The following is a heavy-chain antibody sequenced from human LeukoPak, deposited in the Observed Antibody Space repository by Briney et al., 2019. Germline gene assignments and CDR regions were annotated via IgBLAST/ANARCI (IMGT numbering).Heavy chain of an antibody. CDR3: ARGLPYYYGSGVPGYFQR. CDR2: IYYSGST. J-gene: IGHJ1*01. V-gene: IGHV4-31*03. Sequence: PSETLSLTCTVSGGSISSGGYYWSWIRQHPGKGLEWIGYIYYSGSTYYNPSLKSRVTISVDTSKNQFSLKLSSVTGEDTAVYYCARGLPYYYGSGVPGYFQRWGQGTLVTVSS. D-gene: IGHD3-10*01. CDR1: GGSISSGGYY.